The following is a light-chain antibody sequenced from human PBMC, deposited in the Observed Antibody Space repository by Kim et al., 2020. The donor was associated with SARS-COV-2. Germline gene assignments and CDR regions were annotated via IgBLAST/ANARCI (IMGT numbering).Light chain of an antibody. V-gene: IGKV4-1*01. CDR1: QSVLYSSKNKNY. CDR3: QQYYSTPLT. Sequence: ATINCKSSQSVLYSSKNKNYLAWYQQKPGQPSKLLIYWASTRESGVPDRFSGSESGTDFTLTISSLQAEDVAVYYCQQYYSTPLTFGGGTKVDIK. J-gene: IGKJ4*01. CDR2: WAS.